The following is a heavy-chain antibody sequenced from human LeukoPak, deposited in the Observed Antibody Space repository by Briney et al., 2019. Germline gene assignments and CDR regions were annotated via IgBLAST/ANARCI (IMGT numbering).Heavy chain of an antibody. CDR2: IWYDGTNK. V-gene: IGHV3-30*02. CDR3: AVFDSNGYVPGDYMDV. J-gene: IGHJ6*03. D-gene: IGHD3-22*01. Sequence: GGSLRLSCAASGFTFSSYGMQWVRQAPGKGLEWVAFIWYDGTNKYYTDSVKGRFTISRDNSKNTLYLQMNSLRAEDTAVYYCAVFDSNGYVPGDYMDVWGKGTTVTISS. CDR1: GFTFSSYG.